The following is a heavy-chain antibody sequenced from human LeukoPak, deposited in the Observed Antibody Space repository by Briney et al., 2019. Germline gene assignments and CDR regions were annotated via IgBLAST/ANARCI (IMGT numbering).Heavy chain of an antibody. V-gene: IGHV3-30*04. J-gene: IGHJ4*02. CDR1: GFTFSSYA. D-gene: IGHD6-13*01. CDR2: ISYDGSNK. Sequence: GGSLRLSCAASGFTFSSYAMHWVRQAPGKGLEWVAVISYDGSNKYYADSVKGRFTISRDNSKNTLYLQMNSLRAEDTAVYYCARGAGGSSWYYFDYWGQGTLVTVSS. CDR3: ARGAGGSSWYYFDY.